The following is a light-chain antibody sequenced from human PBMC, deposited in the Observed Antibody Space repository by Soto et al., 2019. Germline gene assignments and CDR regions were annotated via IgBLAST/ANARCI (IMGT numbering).Light chain of an antibody. V-gene: IGKV1-33*01. J-gene: IGKJ3*01. CDR2: DAS. CDR1: QDIRKS. Sequence: DIQMTQSPSSLSASVGDRIIITCQASQDIRKSLNWYEQKPGKAPKLLFYDASNLERGVPSRFSGGGSGTDFTFTISSLQPEDTGTYYCQHYDNLRVTFGPGTKVDIK. CDR3: QHYDNLRVT.